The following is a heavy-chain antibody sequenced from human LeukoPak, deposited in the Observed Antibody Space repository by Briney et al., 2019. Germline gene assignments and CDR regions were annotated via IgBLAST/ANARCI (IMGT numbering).Heavy chain of an antibody. CDR3: VRDGASYDFWSGYYKSWFDP. Sequence: VASVKVSCKASGYTFTSYYMHWVRQAPGQGLEWMGIINPSGGSTSYAQKFQGRVTMTRDTSTSTVYMELSSLRSEDTAVYYCVRDGASYDFWSGYYKSWFDPWGQGTLVTVSS. CDR1: GYTFTSYY. V-gene: IGHV1-46*01. CDR2: INPSGGST. J-gene: IGHJ5*02. D-gene: IGHD3-3*01.